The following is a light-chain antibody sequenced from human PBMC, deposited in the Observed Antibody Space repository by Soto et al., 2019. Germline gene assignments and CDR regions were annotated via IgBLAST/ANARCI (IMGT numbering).Light chain of an antibody. Sequence: DIQMTQSPSSLSASIGDRVTITCRASQGISNYLAWYQQKPGKGPTLLIYAASTFQSGVPSRFSGSGSDTDFSLTINNLQPEDVATYYCQKYNSAAPWTFGQGTKVQIK. CDR1: QGISNY. CDR3: QKYNSAAPWT. CDR2: AAS. J-gene: IGKJ1*01. V-gene: IGKV1-27*01.